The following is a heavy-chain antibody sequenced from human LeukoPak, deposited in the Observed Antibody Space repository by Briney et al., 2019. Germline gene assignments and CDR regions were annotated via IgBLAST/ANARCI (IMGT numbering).Heavy chain of an antibody. V-gene: IGHV5-51*01. J-gene: IGHJ4*02. Sequence: GESLKISCKGSGYSFTSYWIGWVRQMPGKGLERMGIIYPGDSDTRYSPSFQGQVTISADKSISTAYLQWSSLKASDTAMYYCARRTWSRGYCSSTSCPGNFDYWGQGTLVTVSS. CDR1: GYSFTSYW. D-gene: IGHD2-2*01. CDR2: IYPGDSDT. CDR3: ARRTWSRGYCSSTSCPGNFDY.